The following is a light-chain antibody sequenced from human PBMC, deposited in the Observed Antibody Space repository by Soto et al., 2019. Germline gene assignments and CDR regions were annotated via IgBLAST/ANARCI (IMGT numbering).Light chain of an antibody. Sequence: QSVLTQPRSVPGSPGQSVTISCTGTSSDVGGYNYVSWYQQHPGKAPKLMIYDVSKRPSGVPDRFSGSKSGNAASLTISGLQAEDEADYYCCSYAGSYAYVFGTGTNVTVL. V-gene: IGLV2-11*01. CDR3: CSYAGSYAYV. CDR2: DVS. CDR1: SSDVGGYNY. J-gene: IGLJ1*01.